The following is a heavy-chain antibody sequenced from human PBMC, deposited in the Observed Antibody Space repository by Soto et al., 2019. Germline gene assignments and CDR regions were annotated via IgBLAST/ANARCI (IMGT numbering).Heavy chain of an antibody. CDR2: ISWNSDST. Sequence: EMQLVESGGGSVQPGRSLRLSCTASGFNFEEYAMHWVRQAPGKGLEWVSSISWNSDSTGYADSVKGRFTIARDNAKNSLYLQMNSLRGEDTALYYCAKETALGAGNKFGYFGMDVWGQGTTVTVSS. J-gene: IGHJ6*02. CDR1: GFNFEEYA. CDR3: AKETALGAGNKFGYFGMDV. V-gene: IGHV3-9*01. D-gene: IGHD3-10*01.